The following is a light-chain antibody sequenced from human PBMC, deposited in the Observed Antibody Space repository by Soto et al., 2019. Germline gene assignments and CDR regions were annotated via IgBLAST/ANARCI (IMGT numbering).Light chain of an antibody. Sequence: QPVLTQSPSASASLGASVKLTCTLSSGHSNYAIAGHQQQSEKGPRYLMKLNSDGSHSKGDRIPDRFSGSSSGAERYLTITILQSEVEADYYGQTWGSSIVVFGGGTKLTVL. CDR3: QTWGSSIVV. CDR2: LNSDGSH. CDR1: SGHSNYA. J-gene: IGLJ2*01. V-gene: IGLV4-69*01.